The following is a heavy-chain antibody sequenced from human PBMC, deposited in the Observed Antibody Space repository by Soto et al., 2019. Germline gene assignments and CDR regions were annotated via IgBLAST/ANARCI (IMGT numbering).Heavy chain of an antibody. CDR1: GFTFRNYW. CDR2: INSDGRST. J-gene: IGHJ6*02. CDR3: GGDELVGVTSVMIYRCGVDV. Sequence: EVQLVESGGGLVQPGGSLRLSCVASGFTFRNYWMHWVRQAPGKGLVWVSHINSDGRSTSYADSVKGRFTISRNNAKNTLFLQMSRLRDEDTAVYYWGGDELVGVTSVMIYRCGVDVLGQGTTATVSS. D-gene: IGHD2-2*01. V-gene: IGHV3-74*01.